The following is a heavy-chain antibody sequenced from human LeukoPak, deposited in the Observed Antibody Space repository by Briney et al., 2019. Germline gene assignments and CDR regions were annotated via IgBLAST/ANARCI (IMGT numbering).Heavy chain of an antibody. CDR1: GYTFTDYY. Sequence: ASVKVSCKVSGYTFTDYYMHWVQQAPGKGLEWMGLVDPEDGETIYAEKFQGRVTITADTSTDTAYMELSSLGSEDTAVYYCATAPYYYGSGSYYSFRFDYWGQGTLVTVSS. CDR2: VDPEDGET. J-gene: IGHJ4*02. D-gene: IGHD3-10*01. V-gene: IGHV1-69-2*01. CDR3: ATAPYYYGSGSYYSFRFDY.